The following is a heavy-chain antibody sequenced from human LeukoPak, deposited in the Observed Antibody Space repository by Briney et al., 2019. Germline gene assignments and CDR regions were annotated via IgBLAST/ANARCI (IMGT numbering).Heavy chain of an antibody. D-gene: IGHD2-21*02. V-gene: IGHV3-48*04. CDR1: GFTFSSYS. CDR2: ISSSSSTI. J-gene: IGHJ4*02. CDR3: AKEGRGTFAVTAY. Sequence: QAGGSLRLSCAASGFTFSSYSTNWVRQAPGKGLEWVSYISSSSSTIYYADSVKGRFTISRDNAKNSLYLQMNSLRAEDTAVYYCAKEGRGTFAVTAYWGQGTLVTVSS.